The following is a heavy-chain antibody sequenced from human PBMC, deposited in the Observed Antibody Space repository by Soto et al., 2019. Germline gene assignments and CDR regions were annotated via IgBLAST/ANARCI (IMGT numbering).Heavy chain of an antibody. CDR1: GDFLTTYY. CDR3: ARSPQYSSGWNGGFDY. V-gene: IGHV4-59*01. D-gene: IGHD6-19*01. CDR2: IFYGGHT. Sequence: SETLSLTCDVSGDFLTTYYWNWIRQSPGKGLEWIGYIFYGGHTNYNPSLRGRATISVDTSKNQFSLKLSSVTAADTAVYYCARSPQYSSGWNGGFDYWGQGTRVTVSS. J-gene: IGHJ4*02.